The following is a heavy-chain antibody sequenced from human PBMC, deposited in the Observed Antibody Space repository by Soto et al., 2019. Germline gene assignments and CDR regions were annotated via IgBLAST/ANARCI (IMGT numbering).Heavy chain of an antibody. V-gene: IGHV3-48*03. CDR2: ITTGGGTI. D-gene: IGHD2-2*01. CDR3: ARRKSVQAAWAFYFDY. CDR1: GFTFSSYE. Sequence: EVQLVESGGGLVQPGGSLRLSCAASGFTFSSYEMNWVRQAPGKGLEWLSYITTGGGTIYYADSAKGRFTISRDNAKNSLYLQMNSLRAEDTAVYYCARRKSVQAAWAFYFDYWGQGALVTVSS. J-gene: IGHJ4*02.